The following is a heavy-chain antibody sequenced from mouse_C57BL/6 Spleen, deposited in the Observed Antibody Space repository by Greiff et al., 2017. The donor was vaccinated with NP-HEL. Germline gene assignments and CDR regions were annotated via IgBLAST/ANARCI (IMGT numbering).Heavy chain of an antibody. CDR1: GYSFTDYN. CDR2: INPNYGTT. CDR3: ARRGYGNYDYAMDY. Sequence: LVESGPELVKPGASVKISCKASGYSFTDYNMNWVKQSNGKSLEWIGVINPNYGTTSYNQKFKGKATLTVDQSSSTAYMQLNSLTSEDSAVYYCARRGYGNYDYAMDYWGQGTSVTVSS. J-gene: IGHJ4*01. D-gene: IGHD2-10*02. V-gene: IGHV1-39*01.